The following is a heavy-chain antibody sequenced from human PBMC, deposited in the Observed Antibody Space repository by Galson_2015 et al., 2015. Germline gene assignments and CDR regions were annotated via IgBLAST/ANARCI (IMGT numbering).Heavy chain of an antibody. J-gene: IGHJ5*02. CDR1: GGSISGDY. V-gene: IGHV4-34*01. Sequence: SETLSLTCAVYGGSISGDYWSWIRQPPGKGLEWIGEINHNGATDYNPSLKGRVTISGDTSRNQLSLKLTSVTAADTAVYYCGKEPGYCSGGACYGGWFDPWGQGTLVTVSS. CDR2: INHNGAT. CDR3: GKEPGYCSGGACYGGWFDP. D-gene: IGHD2-15*01.